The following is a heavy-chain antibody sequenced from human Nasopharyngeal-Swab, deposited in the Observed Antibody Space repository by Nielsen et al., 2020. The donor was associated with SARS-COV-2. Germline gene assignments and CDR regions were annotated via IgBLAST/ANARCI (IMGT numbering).Heavy chain of an antibody. CDR2: ISAYNGNT. CDR3: ARDIDRLRCFDYYYYYGMDV. J-gene: IGHJ6*02. V-gene: IGHV1-18*01. D-gene: IGHD3-9*01. Sequence: ASVKVSCKASGYTFTSYGISWVRQAPGQGLEWMGWISAYNGNTNYAQKLQGRVTMTTDTSTSTAYMELRSLRSDDTAVYYCARDIDRLRCFDYYYYYGMDVWGQGTTVTVSS. CDR1: GYTFTSYG.